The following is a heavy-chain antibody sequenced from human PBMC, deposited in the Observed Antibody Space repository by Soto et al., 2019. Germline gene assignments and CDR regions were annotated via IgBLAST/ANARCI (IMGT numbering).Heavy chain of an antibody. Sequence: SETLSLTCSVSGDSISNLDYFWAWIRQPPGQALEYIGYIYKSATTYYNPSFESRVAISVDTSKSQFSLNVTSVSAADTAVYFCARGRYCLTGRCFPNWFDSWGQGALVTVS. CDR3: ARGRYCLTGRCFPNWFDS. J-gene: IGHJ5*01. CDR1: GDSISNLDYF. D-gene: IGHD7-27*01. CDR2: IYKSATT. V-gene: IGHV4-30-4*01.